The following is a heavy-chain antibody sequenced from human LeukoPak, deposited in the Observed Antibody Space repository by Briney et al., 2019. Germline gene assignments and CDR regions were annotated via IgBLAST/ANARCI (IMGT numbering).Heavy chain of an antibody. CDR2: MSYDGTNK. Sequence: GPSLRLSCAPSAFTLGRYGIDWVRQAPGKGMDWVAIMSYDGTNKYYADSVKGRFTISRDNSENTLYLQVNSLRAEDTAAYYCAKDPYSSSSDNWFDPWGQGTLVTVSS. D-gene: IGHD6-6*01. V-gene: IGHV3-30*18. J-gene: IGHJ5*02. CDR1: AFTLGRYG. CDR3: AKDPYSSSSDNWFDP.